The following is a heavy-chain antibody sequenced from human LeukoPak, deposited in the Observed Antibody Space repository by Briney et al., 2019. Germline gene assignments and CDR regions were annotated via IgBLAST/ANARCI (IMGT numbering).Heavy chain of an antibody. CDR1: GDSVSSNSAA. CDR3: ARETSGWLYYYYGMDV. CDR2: TYYKSKWFN. J-gene: IGHJ6*02. Sequence: SQTLSLTCVISGDSVSSNSAAWNWLRQSPSRGLEWLGRTYYKSKWFNDYAVSAKSRITINPDTPKNQFSLQLNSVTPEDTAVYYCARETSGWLYYYYGMDVWGQGITVTISS. V-gene: IGHV6-1*01. D-gene: IGHD6-19*01.